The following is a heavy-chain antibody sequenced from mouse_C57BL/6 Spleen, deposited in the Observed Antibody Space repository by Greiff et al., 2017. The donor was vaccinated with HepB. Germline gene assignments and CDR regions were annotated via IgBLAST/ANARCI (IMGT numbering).Heavy chain of an antibody. V-gene: IGHV1-59*01. D-gene: IGHD3-2*02. Sequence: VQLQQPGAELVRPGTSVKLSCKASGYTFTSYWMHWVKQRPGQGLEWIGVIDPSDSYTNYNQKFKGKATLTVDTSSSTAYMQRSSLTSEDSAVYYCARYGSGYAMDYWGQGTSVTVSS. CDR3: ARYGSGYAMDY. CDR2: IDPSDSYT. CDR1: GYTFTSYW. J-gene: IGHJ4*01.